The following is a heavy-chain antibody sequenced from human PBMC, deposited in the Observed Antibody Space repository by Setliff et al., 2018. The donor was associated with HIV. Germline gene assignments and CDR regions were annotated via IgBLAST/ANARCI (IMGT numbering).Heavy chain of an antibody. Sequence: SETLSLTCTVYGGTFSDYSWTWIRRPPGKGLEWIGEIHHSGRTEYNPSLTSRITMSVDSSKNQFSLRLTSVAAADTAVYYCARGRCTGGTCSGRYSYLRIDVWGKGTTVTVSS. J-gene: IGHJ6*03. D-gene: IGHD2-8*02. CDR3: ARGRCTGGTCSGRYSYLRIDV. CDR2: IHHSGRT. V-gene: IGHV4-34*01. CDR1: GGTFSDYS.